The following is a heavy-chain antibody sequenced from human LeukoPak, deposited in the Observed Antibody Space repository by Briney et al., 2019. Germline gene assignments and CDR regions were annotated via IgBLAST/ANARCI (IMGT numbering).Heavy chain of an antibody. V-gene: IGHV3-7*01. D-gene: IGHD4-23*01. CDR1: GFTFSSRDW. CDR2: IKQDGSEK. Sequence: GGSLRLSCVASGFTFSSRDWMTWVRQAPGKGLEWVANIKQDGSEKYYVDSVKGRFTISRDNAKNSLYLQMNSLRAEDTAVYYCARGPRGGPTVAKGRYYYMDVWGKGTTVTVSS. CDR3: ARGPRGGPTVAKGRYYYMDV. J-gene: IGHJ6*03.